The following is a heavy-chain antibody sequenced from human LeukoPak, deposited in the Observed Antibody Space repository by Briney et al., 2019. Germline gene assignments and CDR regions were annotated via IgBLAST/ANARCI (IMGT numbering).Heavy chain of an antibody. D-gene: IGHD1-7*01. CDR3: ARAQRITGTTGVYYYYMDV. CDR2: ISYDGSNK. V-gene: IGHV3-30*01. Sequence: QAGGSLRLSCAASGFTFSSYAMHWVRQAPGKGLEWVAVISYDGSNKYYADSVKGRFTISRDNSKNTLYLQMNSLRAEDTAVYYCARAQRITGTTGVYYYYMDVWGKGTTVTVSS. J-gene: IGHJ6*03. CDR1: GFTFSSYA.